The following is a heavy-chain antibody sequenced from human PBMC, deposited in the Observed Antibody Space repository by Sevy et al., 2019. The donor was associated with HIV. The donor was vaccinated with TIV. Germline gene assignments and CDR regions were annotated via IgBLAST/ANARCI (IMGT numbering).Heavy chain of an antibody. D-gene: IGHD3-3*01. V-gene: IGHV3-48*02. CDR1: GFAFSTFS. Sequence: GGSLRLSCAASGFAFSTFSMNWVRQAPGKGLEWVSYISDSSTTIYYADSVKGRFTISRDNAKNSLFLQMNGMRDEDTAVYFCARAPNWAVVTMGSLDAFDFWGQGTMVTVSS. J-gene: IGHJ3*01. CDR3: ARAPNWAVVTMGSLDAFDF. CDR2: ISDSSTTI.